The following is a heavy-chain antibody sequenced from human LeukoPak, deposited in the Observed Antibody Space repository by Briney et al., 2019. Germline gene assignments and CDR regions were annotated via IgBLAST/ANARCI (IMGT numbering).Heavy chain of an antibody. J-gene: IGHJ4*02. CDR2: IKSDGSSI. D-gene: IGHD4-23*01. CDR3: ARDLDYGGRSNFDH. CDR1: GFTFSAYW. Sequence: GGSLRLSCAASGFTFSAYWMHWVRQAPGKGLVWVSRIKSDGSSIMYADSVRGRFTISRDNAKNTLYLQMNSLRAEDTAVYYCARDLDYGGRSNFDHWGQGTLVTVSS. V-gene: IGHV3-74*03.